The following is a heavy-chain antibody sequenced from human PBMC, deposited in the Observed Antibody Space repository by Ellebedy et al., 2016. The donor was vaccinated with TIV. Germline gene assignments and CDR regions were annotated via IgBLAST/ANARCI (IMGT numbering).Heavy chain of an antibody. CDR3: ANEFVLGSIDY. J-gene: IGHJ4*02. D-gene: IGHD3-16*01. Sequence: PGGSLRLSCAASGFSFGIYSMNWVRQAPGKGLEWVSAISGSGGSTYYADSVKGRFTISRDNSKNTLYLQMNSLRAEDTAVYYCANEFVLGSIDYWGQGTLVTVSS. CDR1: GFSFGIYS. V-gene: IGHV3-23*01. CDR2: ISGSGGST.